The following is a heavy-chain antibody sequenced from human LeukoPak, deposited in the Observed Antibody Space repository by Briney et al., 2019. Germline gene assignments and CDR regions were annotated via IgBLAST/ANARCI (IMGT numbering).Heavy chain of an antibody. CDR1: GYTFTSYD. CDR3: ARGEIAGSFSYDY. J-gene: IGHJ4*02. CDR2: INPNSGGT. V-gene: IGHV1-2*02. Sequence: ASVRVSCKASGYTFTSYDINWVRQAPGQGLEWMGWINPNSGGTNYAQKFQGRVTMTRDTSISTAYMELSRLRSDDTAVYYCARGEIAGSFSYDYWGQGTLVTVSS. D-gene: IGHD6-13*01.